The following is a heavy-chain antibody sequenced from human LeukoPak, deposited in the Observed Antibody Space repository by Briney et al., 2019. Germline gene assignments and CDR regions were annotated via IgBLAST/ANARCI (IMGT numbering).Heavy chain of an antibody. D-gene: IGHD3-22*01. CDR2: INPSSGGT. CDR3: ARLYSSGDAFDI. V-gene: IGHV1-2*02. J-gene: IGHJ3*02. CDR1: GYTFTGYY. Sequence: ASIKVSCKAAGYTFTGYYMHWVRQAPGQGLEWMGWINPSSGGTNYAQKFQGRVTMTKDTSISTAYMELSSLRSDDTAVYYCARLYSSGDAFDIWGQGTMVTVSS.